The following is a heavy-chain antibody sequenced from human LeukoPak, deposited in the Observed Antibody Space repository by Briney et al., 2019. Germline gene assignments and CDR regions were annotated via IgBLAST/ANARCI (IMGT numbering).Heavy chain of an antibody. CDR1: GFSFSDSY. V-gene: IGHV3-11*01. Sequence: HGGSLRLSCSASGFSFSDSYMSWFRLSPEKGLEWIAYITSSGTTTEYADSVKGRFTISRVNAKDSLYLQMNSLRPEDTAVYYCGRDPDYGDPYWGQGTLVILSS. D-gene: IGHD4/OR15-4a*01. CDR3: GRDPDYGDPY. CDR2: ITSSGTTT. J-gene: IGHJ4*02.